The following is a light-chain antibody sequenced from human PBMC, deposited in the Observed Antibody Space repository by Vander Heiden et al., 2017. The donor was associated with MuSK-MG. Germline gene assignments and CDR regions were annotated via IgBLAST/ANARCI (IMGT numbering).Light chain of an antibody. CDR3: QQDDNLPFT. CDR1: QDINNY. Sequence: EIQMTQSPFSLSASVGDRVTITCQASQDINNYLNWYQQKPGKAPKLLIYDASNLETGVPSRFSGSGSGTDFTFTISSLQPEDIATYYCQQDDNLPFTFGHGTKVDIK. J-gene: IGKJ3*01. V-gene: IGKV1-33*01. CDR2: DAS.